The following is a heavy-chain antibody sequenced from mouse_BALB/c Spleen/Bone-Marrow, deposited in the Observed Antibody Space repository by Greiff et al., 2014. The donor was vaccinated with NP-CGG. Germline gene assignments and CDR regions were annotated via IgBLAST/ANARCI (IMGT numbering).Heavy chain of an antibody. Sequence: VQLKDSGADLVKPGASVKLSCTTSGFNIKDTFMHWVKQRPERGLEWIGRIDPASGNTKYDPKFQGKATITADTSSNKVSLQLSGLTSEDTAVYYCAHDAPFTYWGQGTLVTVSA. J-gene: IGHJ3*01. D-gene: IGHD2-3*01. CDR1: GFNIKDTF. CDR3: AHDAPFTY. V-gene: IGHV14-3*02. CDR2: IDPASGNT.